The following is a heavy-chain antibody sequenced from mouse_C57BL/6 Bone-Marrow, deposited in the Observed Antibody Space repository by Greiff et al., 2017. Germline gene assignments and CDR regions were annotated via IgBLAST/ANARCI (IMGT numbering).Heavy chain of an antibody. CDR3: TRRWYFDV. J-gene: IGHJ1*03. CDR2: FFPGTSAT. Sequence: EVKLQQSGPVLARPGASVKMSCKTSGYTFTSYWMHWVKQRPGQGLVWIGAFFPGTSATSYNQTFKGKAKLTAVTSASTAFMELSSLTKEDSAVYYCTRRWYFDVWGTGTTVTVSS. V-gene: IGHV1-5*01. CDR1: GYTFTSYW.